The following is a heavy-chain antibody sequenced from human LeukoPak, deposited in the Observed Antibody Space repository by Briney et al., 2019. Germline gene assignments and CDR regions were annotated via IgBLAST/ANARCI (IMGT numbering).Heavy chain of an antibody. J-gene: IGHJ4*02. Sequence: PGGSLRLSCAASGFTFSSYAMHWVRQAPGKGLEWVAVISYDGSNKYYADSVKGRFTISRDNSKNTLYLQMNSLRAEDTAVYYCARESDDYGDYWGQGTLVTVSS. V-gene: IGHV3-30-3*01. D-gene: IGHD2-21*01. CDR1: GFTFSSYA. CDR2: ISYDGSNK. CDR3: ARESDDYGDY.